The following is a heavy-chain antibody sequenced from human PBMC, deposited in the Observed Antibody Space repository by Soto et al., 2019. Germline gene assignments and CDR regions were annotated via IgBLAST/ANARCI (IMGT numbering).Heavy chain of an antibody. D-gene: IGHD3-22*01. CDR3: ESHSDSSGYLAYFDY. CDR1: GGSVSSGTYY. V-gene: IGHV4-61*01. J-gene: IGHJ4*02. CDR2: IYYSGST. Sequence: SETLSLTCTVSGGSVSSGTYYWNWIRQPPGKGLEWIGYIYYSGSTHYNPSLKSRVTISLDTSKNQFSLELDSVTAADTAVYFCESHSDSSGYLAYFDYWGQGTLVTVYS.